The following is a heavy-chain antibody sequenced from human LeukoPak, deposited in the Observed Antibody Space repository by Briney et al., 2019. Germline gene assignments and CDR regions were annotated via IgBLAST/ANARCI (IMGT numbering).Heavy chain of an antibody. Sequence: ASVKVSCKAFGHTFTGYYMHWVRQAPVQGLAWTGWINPNSGGTNYAQKFQGRVTMTRDTSISTAYMEPSRLRSDDTAVYYCARGPTPVAAKGYWGQGTLVTVSS. J-gene: IGHJ4*02. D-gene: IGHD6-19*01. CDR2: INPNSGGT. CDR1: GHTFTGYY. V-gene: IGHV1-2*02. CDR3: ARGPTPVAAKGY.